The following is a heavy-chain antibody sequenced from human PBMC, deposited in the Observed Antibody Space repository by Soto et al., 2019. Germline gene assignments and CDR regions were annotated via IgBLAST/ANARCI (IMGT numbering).Heavy chain of an antibody. CDR1: GGTFSSYA. CDR3: ARGRGFPSYYYYGMDV. J-gene: IGHJ6*02. CDR2: IIPIFGTA. Sequence: QVQLVQSGAEVKKPGSSVKVSCTASGGTFSSYAISWVRQAPGQGLEWMGGIIPIFGTANYAQKFQGRVTITADESTSTAYMELSSLRSEDTAVYYCARGRGFPSYYYYGMDVWGQGTTVTVSS. V-gene: IGHV1-69*01.